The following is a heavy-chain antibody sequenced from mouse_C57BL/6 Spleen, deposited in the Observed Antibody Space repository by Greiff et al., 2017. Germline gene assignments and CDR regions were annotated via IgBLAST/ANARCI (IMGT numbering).Heavy chain of an antibody. V-gene: IGHV1-82*01. D-gene: IGHD1-1*01. CDR3: ARDGSSYGGYYAMDY. CDR2: IYPGDGDT. CDR1: GYAFSSSW. J-gene: IGHJ4*01. Sequence: QVQLKESGPELVKPGASVKISCKASGYAFSSSWMNWVKQRPGKGLEWIGRIYPGDGDTNYNGKFKGKATLTADTSSSTAYMQLSSLTSEGSAVYFCARDGSSYGGYYAMDYWGQGTTVTVSS.